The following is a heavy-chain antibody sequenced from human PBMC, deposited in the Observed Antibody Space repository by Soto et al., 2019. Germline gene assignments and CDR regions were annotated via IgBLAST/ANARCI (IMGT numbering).Heavy chain of an antibody. D-gene: IGHD6-6*01. CDR2: IIPILGIA. V-gene: IGHV1-69*04. CDR1: GGTFSSYT. Sequence: AASVKVSCTASGGTFSSYTISWVRQAPGQGLEWMGRIIPILGIANYAQRFQGRVTITADKSTSTAYMELSSLRSEDTAVYYCARDDSSSSVYYYYMDVWGKGTTVTVSS. CDR3: ARDDSSSSVYYYYMDV. J-gene: IGHJ6*03.